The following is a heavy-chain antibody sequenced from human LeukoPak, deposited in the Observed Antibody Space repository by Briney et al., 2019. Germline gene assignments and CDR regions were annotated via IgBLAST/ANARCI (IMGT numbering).Heavy chain of an antibody. CDR3: ANSNYEAVFDP. CDR2: IYYSGST. V-gene: IGHV4-31*03. Sequence: SETLSLTCTVSGGSISSGGYYWSWIRQHPGKGLEWIGYIYYSGSTYYNPPLKSRVTISVDTSKNQFSLKLSSVTAADTAVYYCANSNYEAVFDPWGQGTLVTVSS. J-gene: IGHJ5*02. CDR1: GGSISSGGYY. D-gene: IGHD4-11*01.